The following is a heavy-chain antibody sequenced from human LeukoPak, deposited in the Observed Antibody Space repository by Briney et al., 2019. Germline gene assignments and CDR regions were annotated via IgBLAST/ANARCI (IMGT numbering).Heavy chain of an antibody. CDR2: IWYDGSSK. CDR1: GFTFSSYG. J-gene: IGHJ4*02. Sequence: PGRSLRLSCAASGFTFSSYGMHWVRQAPGKGLEWVALIWYDGSSKHYADSVRGRFTISRDNSKNTLYLQMNRLRAEDTAVYYCARDFELSHWGQGTLVTVSS. V-gene: IGHV3-33*01. CDR3: ARDFELSH. D-gene: IGHD3-16*02.